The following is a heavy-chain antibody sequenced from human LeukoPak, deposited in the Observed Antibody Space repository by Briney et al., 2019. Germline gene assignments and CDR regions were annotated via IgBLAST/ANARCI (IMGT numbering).Heavy chain of an antibody. Sequence: SETLSLTCTVSGGSISSYYWSWIRQPPGKGLEWIGYIYYSGSTNYNPSLKSRVTISVDTSKNQFSLKLSSVTAADAAVYYCARVSELSISFDYWGQGTPVTVSS. J-gene: IGHJ4*02. CDR2: IYYSGST. CDR1: GGSISSYY. D-gene: IGHD3-16*02. CDR3: ARVSELSISFDY. V-gene: IGHV4-59*01.